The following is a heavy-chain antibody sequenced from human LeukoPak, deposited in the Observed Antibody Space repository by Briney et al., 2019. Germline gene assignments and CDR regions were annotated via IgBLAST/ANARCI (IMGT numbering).Heavy chain of an antibody. CDR3: ASSGYSSGWTYYYYGMDV. CDR2: IYYSGST. D-gene: IGHD6-19*01. J-gene: IGHJ6*02. V-gene: IGHV4-59*01. CDR1: GGSFSGYY. Sequence: PSETLSLTCAVYGGSFSGYYWSWIRQPPGKGLEWIGYIYYSGSTNYNPSLKSRVTISVDTSKNQFSLKLSSVTAADTAVYYCASSGYSSGWTYYYYGMDVWGQGTTVTVSS.